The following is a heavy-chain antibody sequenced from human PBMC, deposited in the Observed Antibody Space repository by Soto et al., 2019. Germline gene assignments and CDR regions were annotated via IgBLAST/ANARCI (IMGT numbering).Heavy chain of an antibody. V-gene: IGHV1-46*03. Sequence: GASVKVSCNASGYTFTSYYMHWVRQAPGQGLEWMGIINPSGGSTSYAQKFQGRVTMTRDTSTSTVYMELSSLRSEDTAVYYCARDYERFLEWLPPPRAPTYYMDVWGKGTTVTVSS. CDR1: GYTFTSYY. J-gene: IGHJ6*03. CDR2: INPSGGST. D-gene: IGHD3-3*01. CDR3: ARDYERFLEWLPPPRAPTYYMDV.